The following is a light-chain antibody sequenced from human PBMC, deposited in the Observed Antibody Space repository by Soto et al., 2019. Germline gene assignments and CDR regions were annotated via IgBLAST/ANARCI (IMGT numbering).Light chain of an antibody. Sequence: EVVLTQSPATLSLSPGERATLSCRASQSIRTYLAWYQQKPGQAPRLLIYDASNRATGIPVRFSGSGSETDFTLTISSLEPEDFGIYYCQQRSSWPLTFGGGTKVE. CDR1: QSIRTY. V-gene: IGKV3-11*01. CDR2: DAS. CDR3: QQRSSWPLT. J-gene: IGKJ4*01.